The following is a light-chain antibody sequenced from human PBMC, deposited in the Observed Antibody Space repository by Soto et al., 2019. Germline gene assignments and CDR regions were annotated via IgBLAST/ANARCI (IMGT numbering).Light chain of an antibody. CDR3: QQYNKWPQT. CDR1: QSVSSN. Sequence: EIVMTQSPATLSVSPGERATLSCRASQSVSSNLAWYQQKPGQAPRLLIYGASTRATGIPARFSGSGSGTEFTLTISSLQSEDFAVYQCQQYNKWPQTFGQGTKVDIK. CDR2: GAS. V-gene: IGKV3-15*01. J-gene: IGKJ1*01.